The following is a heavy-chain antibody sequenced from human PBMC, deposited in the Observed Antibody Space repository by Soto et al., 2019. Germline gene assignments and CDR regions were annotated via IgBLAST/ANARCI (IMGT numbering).Heavy chain of an antibody. J-gene: IGHJ3*02. Sequence: QVQLVQSGAEVKKPGTSVRVSCKASGYSFVAYYVHWVRQAPGQGLEWMGWINPNSGGSDSAQKFQGRVTMTNDRSTDTVYRELRGLKADDTAVYYCARDRMKLIAAGDALDIWGQGTAVTVSS. V-gene: IGHV1-2*02. D-gene: IGHD6-25*01. CDR1: GYSFVAYY. CDR3: ARDRMKLIAAGDALDI. CDR2: INPNSGGS.